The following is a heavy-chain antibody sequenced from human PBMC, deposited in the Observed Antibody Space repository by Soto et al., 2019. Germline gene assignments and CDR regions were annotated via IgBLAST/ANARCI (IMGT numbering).Heavy chain of an antibody. Sequence: GGSLRLSCAASGFSFSSYAIHWVRQAPGKGLEYVSGITGNGGSTFYSNSVKGRFTISRDNSKNTMYLQMGNLRADDMALYYCARGRFCSSARCYDAFDIWGQGTMVTVSS. CDR3: ARGRFCSSARCYDAFDI. J-gene: IGHJ3*02. V-gene: IGHV3-64*01. CDR1: GFSFSSYA. D-gene: IGHD2-2*01. CDR2: ITGNGGST.